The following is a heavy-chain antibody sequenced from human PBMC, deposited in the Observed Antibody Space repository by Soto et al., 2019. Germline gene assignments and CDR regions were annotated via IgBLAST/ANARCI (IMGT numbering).Heavy chain of an antibody. J-gene: IGHJ6*02. CDR2: IWFDGSNK. D-gene: IGHD4-17*01. CDR1: GFSFSDYG. V-gene: IGHV3-33*01. CDR3: ARRRSTVTTAWFYHAMDV. Sequence: QVQLVESGGGVVQPGTSLRLSCVASGFSFSDYGMHWVRQATGKGLEWVAVIWFDGSNKYYGESVKGRFTISRDNSKNTVTLQMDRLRADDTAVYYCARRRSTVTTAWFYHAMDVWGQWTTVTVS.